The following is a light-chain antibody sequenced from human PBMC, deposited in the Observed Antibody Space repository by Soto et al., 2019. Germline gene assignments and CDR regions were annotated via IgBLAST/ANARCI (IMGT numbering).Light chain of an antibody. V-gene: IGKV1-39*01. CDR3: QQGYSTPRT. Sequence: DIQMTQSPSSLSASVGDRVTITCRASQSINYYLNWYQQKPGKAPKLLIYAASSLQGGVPSRFSGSGSGTDFTLTISSLQPEDFATYYCQQGYSTPRTFGQGTKVEIK. CDR2: AAS. J-gene: IGKJ1*01. CDR1: QSINYY.